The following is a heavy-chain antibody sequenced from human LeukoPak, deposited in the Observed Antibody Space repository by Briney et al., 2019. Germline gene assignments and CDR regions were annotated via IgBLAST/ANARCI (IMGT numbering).Heavy chain of an antibody. Sequence: SETLSLTCAVYGGSFSGYYWSRIRQPPGKGLEWIGEINHSGSTNYNPSLKSRVTISVDTSKNQFSLKLSSVTAADTAVYYCARQRYCSSTSCYDYYYYGMDVWGQGTTVTVSS. CDR3: ARQRYCSSTSCYDYYYYGMDV. D-gene: IGHD2-2*01. J-gene: IGHJ6*02. CDR2: INHSGST. CDR1: GGSFSGYY. V-gene: IGHV4-34*01.